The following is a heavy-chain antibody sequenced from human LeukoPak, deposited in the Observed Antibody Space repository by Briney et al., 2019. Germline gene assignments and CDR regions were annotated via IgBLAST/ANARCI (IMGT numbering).Heavy chain of an antibody. Sequence: GGSLRLSCAASGFTFSSYAMSWVRQAPGKGLEWVSAISGSGGSAYYADSVKGRFTISRDNSKNTLYLQMNSLRAEDTAVYYCAKDRFGELYIEYFQHWGQGTLVTVSS. D-gene: IGHD3-10*01. J-gene: IGHJ1*01. CDR1: GFTFSSYA. CDR3: AKDRFGELYIEYFQH. V-gene: IGHV3-23*01. CDR2: ISGSGGSA.